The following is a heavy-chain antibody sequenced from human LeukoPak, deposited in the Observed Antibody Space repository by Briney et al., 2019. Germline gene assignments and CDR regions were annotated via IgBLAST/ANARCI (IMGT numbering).Heavy chain of an antibody. Sequence: PGGSLRLSCAASGLTFSDSFMSWIRQAPGKGLEWVSYISSGGNTIKYADSVKGRFTISRDNARNSLYLQINSLRAEDTAVYYCATATLYFDNWGQGTLVTVSS. V-gene: IGHV3-11*04. CDR1: GLTFSDSF. J-gene: IGHJ4*02. CDR3: ATATLYFDN. CDR2: ISSGGNTI.